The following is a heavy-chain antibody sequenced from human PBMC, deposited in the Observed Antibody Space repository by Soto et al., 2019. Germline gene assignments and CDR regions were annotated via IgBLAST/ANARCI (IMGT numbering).Heavy chain of an antibody. V-gene: IGHV1-69*01. D-gene: IGHD4-17*01. CDR2: IIPFFGTA. CDR1: GGTFSTFG. CDR3: ARTPPMESGDEYYYDF. Sequence: QVQLVQSGAEVKKTGSSVRVSCTASGGTFSTFGFSWVRQAPGQGLEWVGGIIPFFGTANYAQKFQDRVTITADEFSNTVYMDLRSLRSADAANYYCARTPPMESGDEYYYDFWGQGALVTVSS. J-gene: IGHJ4*02.